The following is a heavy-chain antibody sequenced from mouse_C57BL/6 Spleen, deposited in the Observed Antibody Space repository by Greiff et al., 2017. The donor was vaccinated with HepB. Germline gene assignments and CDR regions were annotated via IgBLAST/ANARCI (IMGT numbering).Heavy chain of an antibody. Sequence: VHVKQSGAELVRPGASVKLSCTASGFNIKDYYMHWVKQRPEQGLEWIGRIDPEDGDTEYAPKFQGKATMTAYTSSNTAYLQLSSLTSEDTAVYYCTTSPNFWFAYWGQGTLVTVSA. CDR1: GFNIKDYY. D-gene: IGHD4-1*01. CDR3: TTSPNFWFAY. V-gene: IGHV14-1*01. J-gene: IGHJ3*01. CDR2: IDPEDGDT.